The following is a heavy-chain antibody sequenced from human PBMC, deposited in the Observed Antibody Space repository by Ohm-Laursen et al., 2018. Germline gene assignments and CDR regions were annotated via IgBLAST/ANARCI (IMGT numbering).Heavy chain of an antibody. CDR1: GFSLSTSGMR. Sequence: ATQTLTLTCTFSGFSLSTSGMRVSWIRQPPGKALEWLARIDWDDDKFYSTSLKTRLTISKDTSKNQVVLTMTNMDPVDTATYYCARMRGATVGMDVWGQGTTVTVSS. J-gene: IGHJ6*02. CDR3: ARMRGATVGMDV. V-gene: IGHV2-70*04. D-gene: IGHD1-26*01. CDR2: IDWDDDK.